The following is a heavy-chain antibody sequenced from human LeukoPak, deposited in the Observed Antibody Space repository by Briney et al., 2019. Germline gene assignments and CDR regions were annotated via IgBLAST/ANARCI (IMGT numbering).Heavy chain of an antibody. CDR1: GGSISSYY. CDR2: IYTSGST. V-gene: IGHV4-4*07. D-gene: IGHD3-10*01. Sequence: SETLSLTCTVSGGSISSYYWSWIRQPAGKGLEWIGRIYTSGSTNYNPSLKSRVTISVDKSKNQFSLKLSSVAAADTAVYYCARGCGSGSYSSSYYYYMDVWGKGTTVTVSS. CDR3: ARGCGSGSYSSSYYYYMDV. J-gene: IGHJ6*03.